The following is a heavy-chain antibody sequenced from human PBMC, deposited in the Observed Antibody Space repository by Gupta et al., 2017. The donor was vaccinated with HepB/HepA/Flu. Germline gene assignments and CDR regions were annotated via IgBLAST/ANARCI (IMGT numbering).Heavy chain of an antibody. J-gene: IGHJ4*02. D-gene: IGHD3-10*01. Sequence: EAQVEESGGGVVQPGGSLRLSCAASEFTFSNYWMHWFRQAPGKGLVWVSRMNSDGSRIDYEDSGKGRFTISRDNAKKTVYMQMNSLRAEDTAVYYGGRDAFGERDYWGQGVLVTVSS. CDR3: GRDAFGERDY. CDR2: MNSDGSRI. V-gene: IGHV3-74*01. CDR1: EFTFSNYW.